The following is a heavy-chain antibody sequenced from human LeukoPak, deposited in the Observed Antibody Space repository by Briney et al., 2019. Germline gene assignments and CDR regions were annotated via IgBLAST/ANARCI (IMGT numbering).Heavy chain of an antibody. D-gene: IGHD6-6*01. CDR1: GFSLSTSGMR. Sequence: ESGPALVKPTQTLTLTCTFSGFSLSTSGMRVSWIRQPPGTALEWLARIDWDDDKFYSTSLKTRLTISKDTSKNQVVLTMTNMDPVDTATYYCARQYSSSSNFDYWGQGTLVTVSS. V-gene: IGHV2-70*04. J-gene: IGHJ4*02. CDR3: ARQYSSSSNFDY. CDR2: IDWDDDK.